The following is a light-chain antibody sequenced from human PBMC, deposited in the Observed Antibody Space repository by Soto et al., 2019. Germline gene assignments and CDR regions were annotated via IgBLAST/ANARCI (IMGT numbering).Light chain of an antibody. J-gene: IGKJ4*01. CDR3: RQYGRSLEFA. V-gene: IGKV3-20*01. CDR2: GAS. Sequence: IVLTQSPGTLSLSPGERATLSCRASQTVSNNFLAWYQEKPGRGPRLLIYGASTRATGVQDRFSGSGSGTDFTLTISRLDPEDFAVYYCRQYGRSLEFAVGGGTKVEIK. CDR1: QTVSNNF.